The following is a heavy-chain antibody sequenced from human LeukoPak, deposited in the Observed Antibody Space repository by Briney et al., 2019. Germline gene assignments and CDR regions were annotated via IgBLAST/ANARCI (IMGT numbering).Heavy chain of an antibody. D-gene: IGHD3-22*01. CDR1: GGSFSGYY. Sequence: PSETLSLTCAVYGGSFSGYYWSWIRPPPGKGLEWIGEINHSGSTNYNPSLKSRVTISVDTSKNQFSLKLSSVTAADTAVYYCARGVYDSTDAFDIWGQGTMVTVSS. CDR3: ARGVYDSTDAFDI. CDR2: INHSGST. V-gene: IGHV4-34*01. J-gene: IGHJ3*02.